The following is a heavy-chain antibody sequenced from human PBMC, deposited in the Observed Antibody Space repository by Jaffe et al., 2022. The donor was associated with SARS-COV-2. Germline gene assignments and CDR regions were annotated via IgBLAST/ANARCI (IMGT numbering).Heavy chain of an antibody. D-gene: IGHD6-13*01. CDR2: IFSNDEK. J-gene: IGHJ5*02. Sequence: QVTLKESGPVLVKPTETLTLTCTVSGFSLSNARMGVSWIRQPPGKALEWLAHIFSNDEKSYSTSLKSRLTISKDTSKSQVVLTMTNMDPVDTATYYCARIRSSSWYKDPYNWFDPWGQGTLVTVSS. CDR1: GFSLSNARMG. V-gene: IGHV2-26*01. CDR3: ARIRSSSWYKDPYNWFDP.